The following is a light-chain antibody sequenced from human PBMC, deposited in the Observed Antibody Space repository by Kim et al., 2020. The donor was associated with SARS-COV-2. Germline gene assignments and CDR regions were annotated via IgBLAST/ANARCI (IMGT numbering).Light chain of an antibody. Sequence: RRRVTISPAGSSYNIGNNAVNWYQQLPGKAPQLLIYYSDLRPSGVSDRFSGSKSGTSAALAISGLQAEDEADYYCAAWDDRLKGWVFGGGTQLTVL. CDR2: YSD. V-gene: IGLV1-36*01. CDR1: SYNIGNNA. CDR3: AAWDDRLKGWV. J-gene: IGLJ3*02.